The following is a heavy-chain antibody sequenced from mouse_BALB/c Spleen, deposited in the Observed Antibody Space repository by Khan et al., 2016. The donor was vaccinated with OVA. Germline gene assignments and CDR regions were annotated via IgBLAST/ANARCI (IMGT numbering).Heavy chain of an antibody. Sequence: QVQLKESGPGLVQPSQSLSITCTVSGFSLTTYGVHWVRQSPGKGLEWLGVIWSGGSTDYNAAFISRLSISKDSSTSQVFFNMNRLQVKDTDIYYCARNYDYDEGLAYWGQGTLVTVSA. CDR1: GFSLTTYG. J-gene: IGHJ3*01. CDR2: IWSGGST. CDR3: ARNYDYDEGLAY. V-gene: IGHV2-2*02. D-gene: IGHD2-4*01.